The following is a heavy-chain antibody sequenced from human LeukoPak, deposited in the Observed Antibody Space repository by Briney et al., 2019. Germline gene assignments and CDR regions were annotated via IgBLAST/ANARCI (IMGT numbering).Heavy chain of an antibody. CDR3: ARGHYYDSSGYGGLVGY. CDR1: GGSISSGDYY. D-gene: IGHD3-22*01. J-gene: IGHJ4*02. V-gene: IGHV4-30-4*01. Sequence: SETLSLTCTVSGGSISSGDYYWRWIRQPPGKGLEWIGYIYYSGSTYYNPSLKSRVTISVDTSKNQFSLKLSSVTAADTAVYYCARGHYYDSSGYGGLVGYWGQGTLVTVSS. CDR2: IYYSGST.